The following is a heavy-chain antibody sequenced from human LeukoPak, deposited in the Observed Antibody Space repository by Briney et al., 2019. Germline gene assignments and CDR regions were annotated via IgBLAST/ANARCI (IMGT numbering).Heavy chain of an antibody. CDR3: ARSVLQSGATRIRSYYFDY. V-gene: IGHV1-69*01. D-gene: IGHD1-26*01. CDR2: IIPIFCTA. CDR1: GGTFISYA. J-gene: IGHJ4*02. Sequence: ASVKVSCKAPGGTFISYAISWVRQAPGQGLEWMGGIIPIFCTANYAQKFQGRVTITADESTSTAYMELSSLRSEDTAVYYCARSVLQSGATRIRSYYFDYWGQGTLVTVSS.